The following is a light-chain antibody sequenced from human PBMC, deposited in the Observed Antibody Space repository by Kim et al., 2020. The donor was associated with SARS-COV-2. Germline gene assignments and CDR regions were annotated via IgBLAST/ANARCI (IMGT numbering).Light chain of an antibody. CDR2: DAS. J-gene: IGKJ1*01. V-gene: IGKV3-11*01. CDR1: QSVGSN. Sequence: EILLTQSPATLSLSPGEGVTLSCRASQSVGSNLAWHQQKPGQAPRLLISDASNRATGVPTRFSGSGSGTDFTLTIRSLEPEDFAVYYCQQRYNWWTFGQGTKVDIK. CDR3: QQRYNWWT.